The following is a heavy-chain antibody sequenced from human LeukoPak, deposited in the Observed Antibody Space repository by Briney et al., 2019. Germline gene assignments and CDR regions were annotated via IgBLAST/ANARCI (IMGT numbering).Heavy chain of an antibody. CDR1: GFTFSIYG. D-gene: IGHD2-2*01. CDR3: AKSFRSTSLDY. CDR2: ISDSGDST. Sequence: GGSLRLSCAVSGFTFSIYGMSWVRQAPGKGLEWVSAISDSGDSTYYADSVKGRFTISRDNSKNTLYLQMNSLRAEDTAVYYCAKSFRSTSLDYWGQGTLVTVSS. V-gene: IGHV3-23*01. J-gene: IGHJ4*02.